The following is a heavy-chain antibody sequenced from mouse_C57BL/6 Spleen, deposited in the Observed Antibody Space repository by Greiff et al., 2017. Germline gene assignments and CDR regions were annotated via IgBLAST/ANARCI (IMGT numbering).Heavy chain of an antibody. Sequence: VQLQQPGAELVKPGASVKLSCKASGYTFTSYWMHWVKQRPGQGLEWIGMIHPNSGSTNYNEKFKSKATLTVDKSSSTAYMQLSSLTSEDSAVYYCARRGLLRDFDVWGTGTTVTVSS. J-gene: IGHJ1*03. V-gene: IGHV1-64*01. D-gene: IGHD2-3*01. CDR3: ARRGLLRDFDV. CDR1: GYTFTSYW. CDR2: IHPNSGST.